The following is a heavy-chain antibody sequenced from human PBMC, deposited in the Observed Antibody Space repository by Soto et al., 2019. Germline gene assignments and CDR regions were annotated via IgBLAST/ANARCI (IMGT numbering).Heavy chain of an antibody. V-gene: IGHV4-31*03. CDR2: IYYSGAT. D-gene: IGHD4-17*01. CDR3: ARCSDIGDKRDAFDV. Sequence: QVQLQESGPGLVRPSETLSLTCSVSGDSIGSTIHYWSWIRLPPGRGLEYIGYIYYSGATYYSPSLESRVTISVDTSKNQFSLKLTSVTAADTARYYCARCSDIGDKRDAFDVWGQGTMVTVSS. J-gene: IGHJ3*01. CDR1: GDSIGSTIHY.